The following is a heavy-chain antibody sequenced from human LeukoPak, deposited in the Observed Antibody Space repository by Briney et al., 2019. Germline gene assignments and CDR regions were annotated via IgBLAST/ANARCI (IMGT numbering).Heavy chain of an antibody. CDR3: ARTPRSAAPFDY. J-gene: IGHJ4*02. Sequence: SETLSLTCTVSGDSISSGNYWGWIRQPPGKGLEWIGSIFHTGSTYFNLSLKSRVTISVDTSKNQFSLRLSSVTAADTAVYYCARTPRSAAPFDYWGQGTLVTVSS. V-gene: IGHV4-38-2*02. CDR2: IFHTGST. D-gene: IGHD2-2*01. CDR1: GDSISSGNY.